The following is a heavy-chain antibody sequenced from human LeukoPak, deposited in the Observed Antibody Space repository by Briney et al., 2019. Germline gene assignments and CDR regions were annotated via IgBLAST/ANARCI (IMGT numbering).Heavy chain of an antibody. CDR2: IYYSGST. D-gene: IGHD2-2*01. Sequence: SETLSLTCTVSGGSISSSSYYWGWIRQPPGKGLEWIGSIYYSGSTYYNPSLKSRVTISVDTSKNQFSLKLSSVTAADTAVYYCARDPVGSTYFDYWGQGTLVTVSS. CDR1: GGSISSSSYY. J-gene: IGHJ4*02. CDR3: ARDPVGSTYFDY. V-gene: IGHV4-39*02.